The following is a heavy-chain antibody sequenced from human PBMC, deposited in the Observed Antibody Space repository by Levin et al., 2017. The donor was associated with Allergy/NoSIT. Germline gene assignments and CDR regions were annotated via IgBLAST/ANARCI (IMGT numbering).Heavy chain of an antibody. CDR1: GFTISRHW. CDR3: ARDGIQLWALDV. V-gene: IGHV3-7*04. Sequence: PGGSLRLSCAASGFTISRHWMRWVRQAPGKGLEWVADIKQDGSEKYYVDSVKGRFTISRDNAKNSLYLQMNSLRAEDTAVYYCARDGIQLWALDVWGQGTTVTVSS. J-gene: IGHJ6*02. D-gene: IGHD5-18*01. CDR2: IKQDGSEK.